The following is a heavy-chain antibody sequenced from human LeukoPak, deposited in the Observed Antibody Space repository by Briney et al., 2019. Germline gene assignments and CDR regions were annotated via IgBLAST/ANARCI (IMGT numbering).Heavy chain of an antibody. V-gene: IGHV1-8*01. CDR1: GDTFSAYD. CDR2: MNPNSGNT. D-gene: IGHD6-19*01. CDR3: ARGGDSSGPRWESIAQLEFDY. Sequence: GASVKVSCRANGDTFSAYDINWVRQATGQGLEWMGWMNPNSGNTGYAQKFQGRVTMTRNTSISTAYMELSSLRSEDTAVYYCARGGDSSGPRWESIAQLEFDYWGQGTLVTVSS. J-gene: IGHJ4*02.